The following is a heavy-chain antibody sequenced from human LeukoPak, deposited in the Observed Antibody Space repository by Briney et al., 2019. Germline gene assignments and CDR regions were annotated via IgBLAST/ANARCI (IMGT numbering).Heavy chain of an antibody. Sequence: SETLSLTCTVPGGSVSTYYWSWIRQPPGKRLEWSGYIYYSGSTNYKPYLKSRVTISVDTSKNQFSLKLSSVTAADTAVYYCARVLYYYDSSGYGYYYYGMDVWGQGTTVTVSS. D-gene: IGHD3-22*01. CDR2: IYYSGST. CDR3: ARVLYYYDSSGYGYYYYGMDV. V-gene: IGHV4-59*02. CDR1: GGSVSTYY. J-gene: IGHJ6*01.